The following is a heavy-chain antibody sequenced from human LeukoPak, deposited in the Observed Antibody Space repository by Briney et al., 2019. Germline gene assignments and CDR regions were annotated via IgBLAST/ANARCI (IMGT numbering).Heavy chain of an antibody. V-gene: IGHV1-46*01. CDR1: GYTFTSYY. D-gene: IGHD1-26*01. J-gene: IGHJ5*02. CDR3: ARDNSVGDTAWWFDP. CDR2: INPTGGST. Sequence: GASVKVSCKASGYTFTSYYMHWVRQAPGEGLEWMGIINPTGGSTSYAQKFQGRVTMTRDTSTSTVYMELSSLRSEDTAVYYCARDNSVGDTAWWFDPWGQGTLVTVSS.